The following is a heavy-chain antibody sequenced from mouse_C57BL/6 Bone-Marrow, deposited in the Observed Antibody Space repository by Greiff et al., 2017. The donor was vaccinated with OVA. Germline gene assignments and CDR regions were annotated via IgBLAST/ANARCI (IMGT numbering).Heavy chain of an antibody. Sequence: DVKLVESGGGLVQPKGSLKLSCAASGFSFNTYAMNWVRQAPGKGLAWVARIRSKSNNYATYYADSVKDRFTISRDDSESMLYLQMNNLKTEDTAMYYCVRHGRHYGLDYWGQGTTLTVSS. V-gene: IGHV10-1*01. CDR1: GFSFNTYA. CDR2: IRSKSNNYAT. CDR3: VRHGRHYGLDY. J-gene: IGHJ2*01. D-gene: IGHD1-1*01.